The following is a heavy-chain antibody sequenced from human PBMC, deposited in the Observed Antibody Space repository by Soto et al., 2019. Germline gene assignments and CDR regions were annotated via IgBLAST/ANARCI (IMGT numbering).Heavy chain of an antibody. D-gene: IGHD6-13*01. CDR1: GFNFSSYW. V-gene: IGHV3-74*01. CDR3: ARVRSSWYYFDY. CDR2: INSDGSST. Sequence: GGSLRLSCAASGFNFSSYWMHWVRQAPGKGLVWVSSINSDGSSTSYAESVKGRFTISRDNAKNTLYLQMNSMRAEDTAVYYCARVRSSWYYFDYWGQGTLVTVYS. J-gene: IGHJ4*02.